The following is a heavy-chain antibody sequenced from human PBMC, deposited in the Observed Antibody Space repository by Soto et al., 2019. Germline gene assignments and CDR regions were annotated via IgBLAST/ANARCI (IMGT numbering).Heavy chain of an antibody. J-gene: IGHJ6*01. CDR1: GGTFRTSA. CDR3: ARDKDRQQLGGNYYYIMGV. CDR2: IMPVFPTP. V-gene: IGHV1-69*12. Sequence: QVQLVQSGAEVKKPGSSVKVSCKTSGGTFRTSAISWVRQAPGQGLEWMGGIMPVFPTPDYAQKFQGRVTITADESTGTAYMELSSLRSEDTAVYYCARDKDRQQLGGNYYYIMGVWGQGTTVTVSP. D-gene: IGHD3-3*02.